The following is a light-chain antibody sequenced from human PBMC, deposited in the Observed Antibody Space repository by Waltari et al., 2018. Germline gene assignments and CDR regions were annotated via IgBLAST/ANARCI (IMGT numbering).Light chain of an antibody. CDR2: DTS. CDR1: QSVYNY. CDR3: QQRSAWPGT. Sequence: EIVLTQSPATLSFSPGQRPTLSCTASQSVYNYLVWYQQKPGQAPRLLIYDTSNRATGIPARFSGSGSGTDFTLTISSLEPEDFAVYYCQQRSAWPGTFGQGTKLDIK. V-gene: IGKV3-11*01. J-gene: IGKJ2*02.